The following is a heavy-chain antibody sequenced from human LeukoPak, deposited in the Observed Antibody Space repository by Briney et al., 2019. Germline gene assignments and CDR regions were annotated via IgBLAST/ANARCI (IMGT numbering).Heavy chain of an antibody. V-gene: IGHV4-4*02. CDR3: AREPTGTTGDH. CDR2: IYHSGIT. D-gene: IGHD4-17*01. CDR1: GGSISSPTW. Sequence: SETLSLTCVISGGSISSPTWWSWVRQPPGKGLEWIGEIYHSGITNYNPSLKSRVAVSLDKSKNQFSLRLTSVTAVDTAIYYCAREPTGTTGDHWGQENLVTVSS. J-gene: IGHJ4*02.